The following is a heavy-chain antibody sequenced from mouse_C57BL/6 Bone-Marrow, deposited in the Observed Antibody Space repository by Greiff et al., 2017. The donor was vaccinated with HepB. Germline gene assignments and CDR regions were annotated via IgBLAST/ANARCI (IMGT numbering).Heavy chain of an antibody. CDR1: GYTFTDYE. Sequence: VQLQQSGAELVRPGASVTLSCKASGYTFTDYEMHWVKQTPVHGLEWIGAIDPETGGTAYNQKFKGKAILTADKSSSTAYMELRSLTSEDSAVYYCTRSGAMVTRGFAYWGQGTLVTVSA. D-gene: IGHD2-2*01. CDR2: IDPETGGT. CDR3: TRSGAMVTRGFAY. J-gene: IGHJ3*01. V-gene: IGHV1-15*01.